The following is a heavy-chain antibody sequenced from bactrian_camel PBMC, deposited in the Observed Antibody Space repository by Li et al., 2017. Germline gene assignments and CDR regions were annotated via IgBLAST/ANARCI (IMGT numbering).Heavy chain of an antibody. D-gene: IGHD1*01. CDR1: GFTFSLHW. V-gene: IGHV3S26*01. J-gene: IGHJ4*01. CDR3: AADAENWRMLFSLLPPQDARY. Sequence: HVQLVESGGDSAQPGGSLRLSCAASGFTFSLHWMSWVRQAPGKGLEWLATMSSRGGATEYADSVSGRFTISKDHVKGTLFLQMNSLKPEDTGMYYCAADAENWRMLFSLLPPQDARYWGQGTQVTVSS. CDR2: MSSRGGAT.